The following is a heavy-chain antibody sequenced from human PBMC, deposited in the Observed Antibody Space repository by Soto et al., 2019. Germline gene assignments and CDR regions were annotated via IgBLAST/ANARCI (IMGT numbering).Heavy chain of an antibody. CDR3: AKSRFRSDSSLGPADDY. V-gene: IGHV3-23*01. D-gene: IGHD6-6*01. Sequence: SLRLSCAASGFTFSNYAMSWVRQAPGKGLEWVSGMSGSGGSTDYADSVKGRFTISRDNSKNTLYLQMSSLRAEDTAVYYCAKSRFRSDSSLGPADDYWGQGTLVTVSS. CDR1: GFTFSNYA. CDR2: MSGSGGST. J-gene: IGHJ4*02.